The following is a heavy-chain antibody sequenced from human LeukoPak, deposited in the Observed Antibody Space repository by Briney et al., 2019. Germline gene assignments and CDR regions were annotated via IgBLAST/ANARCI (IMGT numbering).Heavy chain of an antibody. V-gene: IGHV3-30*03. CDR2: ISYDGSNK. J-gene: IGHJ6*03. D-gene: IGHD3-3*01. CDR1: GFTFSSYG. Sequence: GRSLRLSCAASGFTFSSYGMHWVRQAPGKGLEWVAVISYDGSNKYYADSVKGRFTISRDNSKNTLYLQMNSLRAEDTAVYYCVRGSLASGVVVYYYYYLDVWGKGTTVTVSS. CDR3: VRGSLASGVVVYYYYYLDV.